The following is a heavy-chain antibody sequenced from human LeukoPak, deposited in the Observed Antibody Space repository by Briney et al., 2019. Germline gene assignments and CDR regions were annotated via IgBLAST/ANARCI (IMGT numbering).Heavy chain of an antibody. Sequence: GGSLRLSCAASGFTFSSYTMNWVRQAPGKGPEWVSSIATTTNFVSYADSVKGRFTISRDNAKDSLYLQMDSLRDEDTAVYYCARDHYSFGWYFDYWGQGVLVPVST. J-gene: IGHJ4*02. CDR2: IATTTNFV. CDR3: ARDHYSFGWYFDY. CDR1: GFTFSSYT. D-gene: IGHD5-18*01. V-gene: IGHV3-21*01.